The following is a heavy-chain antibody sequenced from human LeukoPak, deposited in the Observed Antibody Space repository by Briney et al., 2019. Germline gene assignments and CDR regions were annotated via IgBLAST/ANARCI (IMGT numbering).Heavy chain of an antibody. J-gene: IGHJ3*02. D-gene: IGHD3-22*01. V-gene: IGHV4-34*01. Sequence: SETLSLTCAVYGGSFNGYFWSWIRQPPGKGLEWIGDINHSGGTNYNASLKSRVAISVDTSKNQFSLKVTSVTAAGTAVYFCARGPYSYDSSGAFDIWGQGTMVTVSS. CDR1: GGSFNGYF. CDR3: ARGPYSYDSSGAFDI. CDR2: INHSGGT.